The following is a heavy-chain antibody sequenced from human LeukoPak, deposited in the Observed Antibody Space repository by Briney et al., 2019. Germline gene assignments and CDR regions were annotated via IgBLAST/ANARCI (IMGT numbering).Heavy chain of an antibody. V-gene: IGHV1-18*01. J-gene: IGHJ3*02. CDR1: GYTFTSYG. CDR2: ISGYNGDT. CDR3: AREYQRAFDI. Sequence: ASVKVSCTASGYTFTSYGISWVRQAPGQGLEWMGWISGYNGDTNYAQKFQGRVTMTTDTSTSTAYMELRSLRSDDTAVYFCAREYQRAFDIWGQGTMVTVSS. D-gene: IGHD2-2*01.